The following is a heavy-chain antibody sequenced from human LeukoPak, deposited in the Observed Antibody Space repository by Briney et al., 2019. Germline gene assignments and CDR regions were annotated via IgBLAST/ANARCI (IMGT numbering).Heavy chain of an antibody. CDR3: ARDKPYCGGDCYNWFDP. J-gene: IGHJ5*02. CDR1: GGSISSYY. V-gene: IGHV4-4*07. D-gene: IGHD2-21*02. CDR2: IYTSGST. Sequence: SGTLSLTCTVSGGSISSYYWSWIRQPAGKGLEWIGRIYTSGSTNYNPSLKGRVTMSVDTSKNQFSLKLSSVTAADTAVYYCARDKPYCGGDCYNWFDPWGQGTLVTVSS.